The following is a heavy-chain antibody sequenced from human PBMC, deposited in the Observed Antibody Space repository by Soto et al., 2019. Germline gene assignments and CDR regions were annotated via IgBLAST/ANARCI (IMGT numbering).Heavy chain of an antibody. CDR1: GGTFSSYT. Sequence: QVQLVQSGAEVKKPGSSVKVSCKASGGTFSSYTISWVRQAPGQGLEWIGRIIPILGIANYAQKFQGRVTITADKSTSTAYMELSSLRSEDTAVYYCAILHENWFDPWGQGTLVTVSS. J-gene: IGHJ5*02. CDR3: AILHENWFDP. V-gene: IGHV1-69*02. CDR2: IIPILGIA.